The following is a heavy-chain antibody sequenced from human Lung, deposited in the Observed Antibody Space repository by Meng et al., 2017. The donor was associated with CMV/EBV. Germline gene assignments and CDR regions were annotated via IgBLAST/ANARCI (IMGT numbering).Heavy chain of an antibody. D-gene: IGHD3-22*01. CDR1: GDNVSSNSAA. CDR2: TYYRSKWYN. J-gene: IGHJ5*02. CDR3: ARDLNYYDSSGNYYVGWLDP. Sequence: SQTXXLTCAISGDNVSSNSAAWNWIRQSPSRGLEWLGRTYYRSKWYNDFAPSVKSRITFNPDTSKNQLSLHLTSVTPEDTAVYYCARDLNYYDSSGNYYVGWLDPWXQGTLVTVSS. V-gene: IGHV6-1*01.